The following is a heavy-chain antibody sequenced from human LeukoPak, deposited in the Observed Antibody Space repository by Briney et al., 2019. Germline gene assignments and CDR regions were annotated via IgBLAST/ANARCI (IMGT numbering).Heavy chain of an antibody. Sequence: GGSLRLSCAASGFTFSNYEMNWVRQAPGRGLEWVSYISSSGLTMYYADSVKGRFTISRDNAKNSLYLQMNSLRAEDTAVYYCARRTTGDDYWGQGTLVTISS. V-gene: IGHV3-48*03. CDR1: GFTFSNYE. CDR3: ARRTTGDDY. D-gene: IGHD4-17*01. CDR2: ISSSGLTM. J-gene: IGHJ4*02.